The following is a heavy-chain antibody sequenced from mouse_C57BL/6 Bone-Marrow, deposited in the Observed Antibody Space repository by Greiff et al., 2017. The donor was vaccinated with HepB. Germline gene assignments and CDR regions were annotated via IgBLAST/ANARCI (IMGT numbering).Heavy chain of an antibody. CDR3: ARGALWLRRYYAMDY. Sequence: VKLQQPGAELVMPGASVKLSCKASGYTFTSYWMHWVKQRPGQGLEWIGEIDPSDSYTNYNQKFKGKSTLTVDKSSSTAYMQLSSLTSEDSAVYYCARGALWLRRYYAMDYWGQGTSVTVSS. CDR2: IDPSDSYT. V-gene: IGHV1-69*01. J-gene: IGHJ4*01. D-gene: IGHD2-2*01. CDR1: GYTFTSYW.